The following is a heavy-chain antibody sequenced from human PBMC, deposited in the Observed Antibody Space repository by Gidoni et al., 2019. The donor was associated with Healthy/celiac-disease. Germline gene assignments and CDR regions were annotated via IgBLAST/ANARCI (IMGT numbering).Heavy chain of an antibody. D-gene: IGHD3-3*01. V-gene: IGHV4-59*01. CDR2: IYYSGST. J-gene: IGHJ4*02. CDR3: AREDGDFWYHDY. Sequence: QVQLQESGPGLVKPSETLSLTCTVSGGSISSYYWSWIRQPPGKGLEWIGYIYYSGSTNYNPSLKSRVTISVDTSKNQFSLKLSSVTAADTAMYYCAREDGDFWYHDYWGQGTLVTVSS. CDR1: GGSISSYY.